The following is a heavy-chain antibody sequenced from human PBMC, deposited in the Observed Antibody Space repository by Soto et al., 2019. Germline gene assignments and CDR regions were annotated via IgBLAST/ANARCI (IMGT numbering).Heavy chain of an antibody. CDR1: GGSISSYY. CDR3: AHILNGDYFDY. Sequence: SDTLSLTCTVSGGSISSYYWSWIRQPPGKGLEWIGYIYYSGSTNYNPSLKSRVTISVDTSKNQFSLKLSSVTAADTAVYYCAHILNGDYFDYWGQGTLVTVSS. CDR2: IYYSGST. J-gene: IGHJ4*02. V-gene: IGHV4-59*01. D-gene: IGHD2-21*01.